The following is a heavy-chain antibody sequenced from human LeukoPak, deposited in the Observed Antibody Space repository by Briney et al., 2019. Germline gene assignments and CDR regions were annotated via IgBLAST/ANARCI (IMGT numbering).Heavy chain of an antibody. V-gene: IGHV1-69*01. CDR2: IIPIFGTA. Sequence: SVKVSCKASGGTFSSYAISWVRQAPGQGLEWMGGIIPIFGTANYAQKFQGRVTITADESTSTAYMELSSLRSENTAVYYCARDCSSTSCYDAFDIWGQGTMVTVSS. CDR1: GGTFSSYA. D-gene: IGHD2-2*01. CDR3: ARDCSSTSCYDAFDI. J-gene: IGHJ3*02.